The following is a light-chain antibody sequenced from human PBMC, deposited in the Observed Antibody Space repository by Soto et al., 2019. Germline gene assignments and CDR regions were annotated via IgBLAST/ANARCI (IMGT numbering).Light chain of an antibody. CDR1: QIISSSN. V-gene: IGKV3-20*01. CDR3: QYGNSPLFT. J-gene: IGKJ3*01. Sequence: EIVLTQSPGTLSLSPGERATLSCGASQIISSSNLAWYQQTPGQAPRLLIYGASSRATGIPDRFSGSGSGTDLTLTISRLEPEDFAVYSCQYGNSPLFTFGPGTTVDMK. CDR2: GAS.